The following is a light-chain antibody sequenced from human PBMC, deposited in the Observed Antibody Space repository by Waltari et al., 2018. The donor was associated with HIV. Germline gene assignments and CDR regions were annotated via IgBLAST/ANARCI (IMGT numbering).Light chain of an antibody. J-gene: IGLJ2*01. CDR1: RGARSPP. CDR2: VTAAGRH. Sequence: QLVLTQTPPASSPLGASVRPPCHLSRGARSPPIPMHPPQPDKCPRFLMKVTAAGRHNKGDGIPDRFSGSSSGAERYLTISSLQSDDEADYYCQTWGNGTYVVFGGGTKVTVL. V-gene: IGLV4-69*02. CDR3: QTWGNGTYVV.